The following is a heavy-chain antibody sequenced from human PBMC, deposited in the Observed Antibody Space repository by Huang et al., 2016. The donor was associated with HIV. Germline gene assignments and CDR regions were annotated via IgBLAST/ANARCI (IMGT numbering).Heavy chain of an antibody. Sequence: EVQLVESGGGLAQPGGSLRLSCVASGSTFSTYSMNWVRQAPGKGLEWVSDISKTSGATSYAEAVKGRFTGARDNVKNSLYLKMNRLRVEDTAMYYCVRDSSSGLQLRYWGQGALVIVS. J-gene: IGHJ4*02. CDR3: VRDSSSGLQLRY. V-gene: IGHV3-48*01. D-gene: IGHD3-22*01. CDR1: GSTFSTYS. CDR2: ISKTSGAT.